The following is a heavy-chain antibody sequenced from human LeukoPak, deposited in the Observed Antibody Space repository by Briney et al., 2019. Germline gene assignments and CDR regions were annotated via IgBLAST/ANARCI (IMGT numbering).Heavy chain of an antibody. CDR1: RFTLCRIG. D-gene: IGHD4-17*01. CDR2: IWYDGSNK. Sequence: PGGSLSPSCALSRFTLCRIGMHCVRQAPGKGLEWGAVIWYDGSNKYYADSVKGRFTISRDNSKNTLFLQMNSLRAEDTAVYYCARDPDDYGDYSYFDYWGQGTLVTVSS. CDR3: ARDPDDYGDYSYFDY. J-gene: IGHJ4*02. V-gene: IGHV3-33*01.